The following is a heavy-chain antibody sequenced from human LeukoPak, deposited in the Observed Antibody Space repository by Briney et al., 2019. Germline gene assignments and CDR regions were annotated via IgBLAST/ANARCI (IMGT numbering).Heavy chain of an antibody. V-gene: IGHV3-21*01. CDR1: GFTFSSYS. J-gene: IGHJ4*02. CDR2: ISSSSSYI. Sequence: GGSLRLSCAASGFTFSSYSMNWVRQAPGKGLEWVSSISSSSSYIYYADSVKGRFTTSRDNAKNSLYLQMNSLRAEDTAVYYCARDLDYYGSGSPFDYWGQGTLVTVSS. CDR3: ARDLDYYGSGSPFDY. D-gene: IGHD3-10*01.